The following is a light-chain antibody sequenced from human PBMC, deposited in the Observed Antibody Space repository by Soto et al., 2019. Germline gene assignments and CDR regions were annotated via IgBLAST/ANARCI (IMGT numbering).Light chain of an antibody. CDR3: QQSYTTPIT. CDR2: AAS. J-gene: IGKJ5*01. Sequence: DIQMTQSPSSLSASVGDRVTITCRASQSISSYLNWYQQKPGKAPNLLVYAASSLQSGVPSRFTGSGPGTDFTLTISSLQPEDFATYFCQQSYTTPITFGQGTRLEIK. CDR1: QSISSY. V-gene: IGKV1-39*01.